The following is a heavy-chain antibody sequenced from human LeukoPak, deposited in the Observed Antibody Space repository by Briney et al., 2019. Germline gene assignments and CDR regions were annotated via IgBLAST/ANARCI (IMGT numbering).Heavy chain of an antibody. V-gene: IGHV1-46*01. D-gene: IGHD2-8*01. CDR1: GYTFTSYY. Sequence: ASVKVSCKASGYTFTSYYMHWVRQAPGQGLEWMGIINPSGGSTSYAQKFQGGVTMTRDTSTSTVYMELSSLRSEDTAVYYCTRVGQSYSTSGQALDHWGQGTLVTVSS. CDR2: INPSGGST. CDR3: TRVGQSYSTSGQALDH. J-gene: IGHJ4*02.